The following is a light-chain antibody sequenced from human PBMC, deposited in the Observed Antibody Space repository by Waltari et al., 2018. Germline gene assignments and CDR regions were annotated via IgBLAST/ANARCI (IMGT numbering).Light chain of an antibody. V-gene: IGLV2-14*01. CDR2: EVS. CDR3: SSYTSSSTLLYV. Sequence: QSALTQPASVSGSPGQSIPISCTGTSSDVGGYTYVSWYQQHPGKAPKLMIYEVSNRPSGVSNRFSGSKSGNTASLTISGLQAEDEADYYCSSYTSSSTLLYVFGTGTKVTVL. J-gene: IGLJ1*01. CDR1: SSDVGGYTY.